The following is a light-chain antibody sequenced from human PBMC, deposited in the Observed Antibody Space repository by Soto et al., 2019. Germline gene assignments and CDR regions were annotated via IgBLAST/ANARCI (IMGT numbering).Light chain of an antibody. J-gene: IGLJ3*02. Sequence: QSVLTQPPSVSAAPGQKVTISCSGDTSNIGSQDVSWYQQLPGTAPKLLISENYKRPSGIPDRFSGSKSGTSATLGITGLQPGDEADYFCGVWDGSLNSEVFGGGTKLTVL. CDR2: ENY. V-gene: IGLV1-51*02. CDR1: TSNIGSQD. CDR3: GVWDGSLNSEV.